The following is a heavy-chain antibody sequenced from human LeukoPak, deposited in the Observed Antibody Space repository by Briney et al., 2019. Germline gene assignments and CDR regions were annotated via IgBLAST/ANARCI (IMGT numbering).Heavy chain of an antibody. D-gene: IGHD5-12*01. CDR1: GFTFSDYY. CDR3: ARARPSMWIDY. J-gene: IGHJ4*02. Sequence: GGSLRLSCAASGFTFSDYYMSWIRQAPGKGLEWVSYMSTSDSPIYYTDSVKGRFTISRDNAKNSLYLQMNSLRPEDTAVYYCARARPSMWIDYWGQGTLVTVSS. CDR2: MSTSDSPI. V-gene: IGHV3-11*04.